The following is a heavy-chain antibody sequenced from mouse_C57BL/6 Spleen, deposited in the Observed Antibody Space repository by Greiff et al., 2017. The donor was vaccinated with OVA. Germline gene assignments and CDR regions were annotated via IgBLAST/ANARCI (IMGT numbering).Heavy chain of an antibody. J-gene: IGHJ3*01. CDR2: ISNGGGST. V-gene: IGHV5-12*01. CDR1: GFTFSDYY. Sequence: EVQRVESGGGLVQPGGSLKLSCAASGFTFSDYYMYWVRQTPEKRLEWVAYISNGGGSTYYPDTVKGRFTISRDNAKNTLYLQMSRLKSEDTAMYYCARPIYYDYGGFAYWGQGTLVTVSA. D-gene: IGHD2-4*01. CDR3: ARPIYYDYGGFAY.